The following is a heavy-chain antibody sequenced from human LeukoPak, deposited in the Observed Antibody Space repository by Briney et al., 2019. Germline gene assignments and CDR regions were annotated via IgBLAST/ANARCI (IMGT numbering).Heavy chain of an antibody. Sequence: ASVKVSCEASGYTFTSFHMHWVRQAPGQGLEWMGIINPSGGTTSYAQNFQGRVTMTRDTSTSTVYMELSSLRSEDTAVYYCARGRDNPDTDWGQGTLVTVSS. D-gene: IGHD1-14*01. CDR2: INPSGGTT. V-gene: IGHV1-46*01. CDR3: ARGRDNPDTD. CDR1: GYTFTSFH. J-gene: IGHJ4*02.